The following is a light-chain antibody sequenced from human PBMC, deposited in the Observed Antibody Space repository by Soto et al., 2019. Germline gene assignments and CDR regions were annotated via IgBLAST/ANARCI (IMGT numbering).Light chain of an antibody. CDR2: GAS. CDR3: QQYGSSPYT. CDR1: QSVSSNY. Sequence: EIVLTQSPGTLSLSPGERATLSCRASQSVSSNYLAWYQQKPGQAPTLLIYGASSRATGIPDRFSGSGSGTDFTLSISRLEPADVAVYYCQQYGSSPYTFGQGTKLEIK. V-gene: IGKV3-20*01. J-gene: IGKJ2*01.